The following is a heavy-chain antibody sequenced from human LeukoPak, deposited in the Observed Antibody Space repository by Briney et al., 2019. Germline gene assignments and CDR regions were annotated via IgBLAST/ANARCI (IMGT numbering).Heavy chain of an antibody. V-gene: IGHV3-23*01. Sequence: GGSLRLSCAGSGFTFSSYAMSWVRQAPGKGLEWVSAISGSGGSTYYADSVKGRFTISRDNSKTTLYLQMNSLRAEDTAVYYCAKDWDAPRRYSYGTDAFDIWGQGTMVTVSS. J-gene: IGHJ3*02. CDR3: AKDWDAPRRYSYGTDAFDI. CDR2: ISGSGGST. CDR1: GFTFSSYA. D-gene: IGHD5-18*01.